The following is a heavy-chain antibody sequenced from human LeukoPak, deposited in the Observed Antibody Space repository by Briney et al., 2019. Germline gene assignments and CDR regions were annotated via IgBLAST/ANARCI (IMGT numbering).Heavy chain of an antibody. CDR3: LRHHDL. J-gene: IGHJ4*02. CDR1: GFTFSSYG. Sequence: GGSLRLSCAASGFTFSSYGMHWVRQAPGKGLEWVASTQPDGGAQYYLDSVRGRFTISRDNAKNSLYLQMNSLRAADTAVYYCLRHHDLWGQGTLVTVSS. V-gene: IGHV3-7*01. D-gene: IGHD3-3*01. CDR2: TQPDGGAQ.